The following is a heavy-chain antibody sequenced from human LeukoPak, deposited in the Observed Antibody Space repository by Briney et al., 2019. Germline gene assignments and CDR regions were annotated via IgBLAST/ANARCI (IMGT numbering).Heavy chain of an antibody. CDR2: INHSGRT. V-gene: IGHV4-34*01. J-gene: IGHJ4*02. CDR3: ASGGRGAAARLLVY. CDR1: GGSFSGFS. D-gene: IGHD6-13*01. Sequence: SETLSFTCAVYGGSFSGFSWNWIRQPPGKGLEWIGEINHSGRTKYNPSLKSRVTISLDTSKSQFSLKLSSVTAADTATYYCASGGRGAAARLLVYWGQGTLVTVSS.